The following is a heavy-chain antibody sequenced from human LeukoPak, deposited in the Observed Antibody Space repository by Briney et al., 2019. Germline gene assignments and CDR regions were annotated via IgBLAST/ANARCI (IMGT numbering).Heavy chain of an antibody. Sequence: NESGPTLVKPTQTLTLTCTFSGFSLSTSGVGVGWIRQPPGKALEWLALIYWNDDKRYSPSLKSRLTITKDTSKNQVVLTMTNMVPVDTATYYCAHRLPYGDYDVRFDPWGQGTLVTVSS. D-gene: IGHD4-17*01. J-gene: IGHJ5*02. CDR3: AHRLPYGDYDVRFDP. CDR2: IYWNDDK. V-gene: IGHV2-5*01. CDR1: GFSLSTSGVG.